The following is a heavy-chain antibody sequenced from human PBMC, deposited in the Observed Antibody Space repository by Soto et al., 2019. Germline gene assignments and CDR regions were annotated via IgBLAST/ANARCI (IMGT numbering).Heavy chain of an antibody. D-gene: IGHD2-2*03. V-gene: IGHV4-59*01. J-gene: IGHJ6*03. CDR1: GGSISSYY. Sequence: SETLSLTCTVSGGSISSYYWTWIRQPPGKGLEWIGYIYYSGSTNYNPSLKSRVTISVDTSKNQFSLKLSSVTAADTAVYYCARNAGVDVAAPDVWGKGTTVTSP. CDR2: IYYSGST. CDR3: ARNAGVDVAAPDV.